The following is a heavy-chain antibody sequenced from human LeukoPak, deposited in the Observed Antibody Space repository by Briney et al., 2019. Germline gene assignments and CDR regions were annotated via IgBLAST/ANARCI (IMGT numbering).Heavy chain of an antibody. V-gene: IGHV4-4*07. D-gene: IGHD1-26*01. J-gene: IGHJ6*03. CDR3: ARGGAYQSHHSHFYQYMDV. CDR2: IYPGGTT. Sequence: PSETLSLTCTVSGDSFSDYYWSWIRQSAGKGLEWIGRIYPGGTTNYKSSFKSRLAMSVDTSKNQFSLKLNSVTAADTAVYYCARGGAYQSHHSHFYQYMDVWGKGTPVTVSS. CDR1: GDSFSDYY.